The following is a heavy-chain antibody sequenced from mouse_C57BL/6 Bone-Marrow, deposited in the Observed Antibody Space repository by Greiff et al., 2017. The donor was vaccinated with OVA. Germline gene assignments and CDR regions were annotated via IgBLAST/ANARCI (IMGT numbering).Heavy chain of an antibody. Sequence: VQVVESGAELARPGASVKLSCKASGYTFTSYGISWVKQRTGQGLEWIGEIYPRSGNTYYNEKFKGKATLTADKSSSTAYMELRSLTSEDSAVYFCARSGGYYDPYYFDYWGQGTTLTVSS. D-gene: IGHD2-4*01. J-gene: IGHJ2*01. CDR2: IYPRSGNT. CDR3: ARSGGYYDPYYFDY. V-gene: IGHV1-81*01. CDR1: GYTFTSYG.